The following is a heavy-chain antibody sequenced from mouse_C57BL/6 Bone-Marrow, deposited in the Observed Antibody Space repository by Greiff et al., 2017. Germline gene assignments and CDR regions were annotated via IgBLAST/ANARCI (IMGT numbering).Heavy chain of an antibody. D-gene: IGHD2-1*01. Sequence: VQLQESGPGLVAPSQTLSITCTVSGFSFTSYAISWVRQPPGQGLEWLGVIWTGGGTNYNSALKSRLSISKDNSKSQVFLKMNSLQTDDTARYYCARHYGKPLWYFDVWGTGTTVTVSS. V-gene: IGHV2-9-1*01. J-gene: IGHJ1*03. CDR1: GFSFTSYA. CDR2: IWTGGGT. CDR3: ARHYGKPLWYFDV.